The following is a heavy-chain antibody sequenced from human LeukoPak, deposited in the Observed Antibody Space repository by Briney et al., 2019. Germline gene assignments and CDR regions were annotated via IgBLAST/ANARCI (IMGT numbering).Heavy chain of an antibody. J-gene: IGHJ5*02. Sequence: RGSLRLSCAASGFTFSSEWMHWVRQAPGRGLVWISHIDGNGRTTNYGDSVRGRFTVSRDNAKNTLYLQMNSLRAEDTAVYYCARDVPRTSGPWGQGTLVTVSS. CDR1: GFTFSSEW. CDR2: IDGNGRTT. D-gene: IGHD3-10*01. V-gene: IGHV3-74*01. CDR3: ARDVPRTSGP.